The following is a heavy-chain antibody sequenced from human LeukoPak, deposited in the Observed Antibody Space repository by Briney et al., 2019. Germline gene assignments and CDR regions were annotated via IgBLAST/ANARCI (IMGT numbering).Heavy chain of an antibody. CDR1: GGSITNSGYY. V-gene: IGHV4-39*07. Sequence: PSETLPLTCTVSGGSITNSGYYWGWVRQPPGKGLEWIASIYYTGSTYYYPSLKSRVTISLDASKKQFSLNLSSVTAADTALYYCAKVTASGFFDYWGQGTLVTVSS. CDR2: IYYTGST. D-gene: IGHD2-21*02. CDR3: AKVTASGFFDY. J-gene: IGHJ4*02.